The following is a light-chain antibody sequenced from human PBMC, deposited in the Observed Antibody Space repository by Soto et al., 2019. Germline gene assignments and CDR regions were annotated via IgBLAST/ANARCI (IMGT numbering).Light chain of an antibody. V-gene: IGLV2-23*02. J-gene: IGLJ2*01. Sequence: QSVLTQPASVSGTPGQSITISCNGTNSDVGKYDFVSWYQHYPDKAPKFIIYEVNKRPSGVSHRFSGSKSGSTASLTISGLQAEDEAHYYCCSFTSSETVVFGGGTKVTVL. CDR1: NSDVGKYDF. CDR2: EVN. CDR3: CSFTSSETVV.